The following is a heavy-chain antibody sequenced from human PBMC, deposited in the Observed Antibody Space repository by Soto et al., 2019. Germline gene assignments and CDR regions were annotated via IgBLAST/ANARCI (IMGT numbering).Heavy chain of an antibody. J-gene: IGHJ4*02. D-gene: IGHD3-10*01. CDR2: ISASGGTT. CDR1: GFTFRSYA. CDR3: AKKGLDGFEPYYFDY. V-gene: IGHV3-23*01. Sequence: GGSLRLSCAASGFTFRSYAMSWVRQAPGKGLEWVSSISASGGTTVYADSVKGRFTISRDNSKSTMYLQINSLRAEDTALYYCAKKGLDGFEPYYFDYWGQGTLVTVSS.